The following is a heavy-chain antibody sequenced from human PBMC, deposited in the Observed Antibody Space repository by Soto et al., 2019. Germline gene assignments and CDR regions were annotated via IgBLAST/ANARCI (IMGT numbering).Heavy chain of an antibody. CDR2: ISFDGDK. J-gene: IGHJ4*02. D-gene: IGHD2-8*02. V-gene: IGHV3-30*03. CDR3: ARDYARGWCQF. CDR1: GFDFSNSG. Sequence: QVKLVESGGGVVQPGTSLRLYCTASGFDFSNSGIQWVRQTPGKGLEWVALISFDGDKYYVDSVKGRFTISRDNPTNTVYLQMIRLRPEDTGVYYCARDYARGWCQFWGQGTLVTVSS.